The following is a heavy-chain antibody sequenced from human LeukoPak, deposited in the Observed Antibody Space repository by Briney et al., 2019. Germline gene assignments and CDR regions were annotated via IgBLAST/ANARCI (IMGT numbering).Heavy chain of an antibody. CDR2: INHSGST. CDR1: GGSFSGYY. V-gene: IGHV4-34*01. J-gene: IGHJ3*02. Sequence: PSETLSLTCAVYGGSFSGYYWSWIRQPPGKGLEWIGEINHSGSTNYNPSLKSRVTISVDTSKNQFSLKLSSVTAADTAAYYCARHGYSSGIRSAFDIWGQGTMVTVSS. CDR3: ARHGYSSGIRSAFDI. D-gene: IGHD6-19*01.